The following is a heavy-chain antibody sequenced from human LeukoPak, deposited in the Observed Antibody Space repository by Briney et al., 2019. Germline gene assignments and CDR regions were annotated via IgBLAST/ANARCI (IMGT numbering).Heavy chain of an antibody. CDR3: ARYSGSPRQDFDY. Sequence: ASVKVSCKASGYTFTGYYMHWVRQAPGQGLEWMGWINPNSGGTNYAQKFQGRVTMTRDTSISTAYMELSRLRSDDTAVYYCARYSGSPRQDFDYWGQGTLVTVSS. J-gene: IGHJ4*02. CDR2: INPNSGGT. CDR1: GYTFTGYY. D-gene: IGHD1-26*01. V-gene: IGHV1-2*02.